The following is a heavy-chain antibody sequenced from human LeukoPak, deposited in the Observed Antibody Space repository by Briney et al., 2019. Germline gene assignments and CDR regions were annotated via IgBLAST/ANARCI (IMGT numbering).Heavy chain of an antibody. J-gene: IGHJ3*02. D-gene: IGHD3-16*01. CDR1: GFTFSSYW. CDR2: IKQDGSEK. Sequence: GSLRLSCAAPGFTFSSYWMSWVRQAPGKGLEWVANIKQDGSEKYYVDSVKGRFTISRDNAKNSLYLQMNSLRAEDTAVYYCARALPRGFTFDAFDIWGQGTMVTVSS. CDR3: ARALPRGFTFDAFDI. V-gene: IGHV3-7*01.